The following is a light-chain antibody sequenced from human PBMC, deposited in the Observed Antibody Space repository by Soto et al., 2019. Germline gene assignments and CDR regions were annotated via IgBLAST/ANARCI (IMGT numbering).Light chain of an antibody. CDR3: QQYVTSPAIP. V-gene: IGKV3-20*01. CDR1: ESVSDY. CDR2: GAT. J-gene: IGKJ5*01. Sequence: EGGLTKSPGALSLSPGERATLSCWASESVSDYLAWYQQKPGLAPRLLIHGATKRTSGTPDRFSGTGSGTAFTLAISRLEPEDFAVYYCQQYVTSPAIPFGQLTRLEIK.